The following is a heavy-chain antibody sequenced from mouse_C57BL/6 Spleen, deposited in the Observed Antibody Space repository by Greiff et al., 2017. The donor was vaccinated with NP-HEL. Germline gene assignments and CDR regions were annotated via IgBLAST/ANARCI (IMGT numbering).Heavy chain of an antibody. CDR1: GYAFSSSW. D-gene: IGHD3-2*02. CDR3: ARGQLRPWFAY. Sequence: VQLQQSGPELVKPGASVKISCKASGYAFSSSWMNWVKQRPGKGLEWIGRIYPGDGDTNYNGKFKGKATLTADKSSSTAYMQLSSLTSEDSAVYCCARGQLRPWFAYWGQGTLVTVSA. J-gene: IGHJ3*01. CDR2: IYPGDGDT. V-gene: IGHV1-82*01.